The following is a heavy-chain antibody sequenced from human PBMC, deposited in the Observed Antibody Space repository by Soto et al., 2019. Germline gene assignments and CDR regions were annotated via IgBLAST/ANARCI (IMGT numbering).Heavy chain of an antibody. CDR3: AKDNSGYDWFDY. D-gene: IGHD5-12*01. CDR2: ISGSGGST. J-gene: IGHJ4*02. V-gene: IGHV3-23*01. CDR1: GFTFSSYA. Sequence: EVQLLESGGGLVQPGGSLRLSCAASGFTFSSYAMSWVRQAPGEGLEWVSAISGSGGSTYYADSVKGRFTISRDNSKNTLYLQMNSLRAEDTAVYYCAKDNSGYDWFDYWGQGTLVTVSS.